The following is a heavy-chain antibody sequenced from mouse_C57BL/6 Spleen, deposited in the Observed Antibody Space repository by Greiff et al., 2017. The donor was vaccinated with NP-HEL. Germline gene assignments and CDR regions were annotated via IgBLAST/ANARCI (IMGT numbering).Heavy chain of an antibody. D-gene: IGHD3-2*02. CDR2: IYPGSGNT. J-gene: IGHJ3*01. CDR3: ARRDGETAQVAWFAY. Sequence: LMESGPELVKPGASVKISCKASGYTFTDYYINWVKQRPGQGLEWIGWIYPGSGNTKYNEKFKGKATLTVDTSSSTAYMQLSSLTSEDSAVYFCARRDGETAQVAWFAYWGQGTLVTVSA. CDR1: GYTFTDYY. V-gene: IGHV1-84*01.